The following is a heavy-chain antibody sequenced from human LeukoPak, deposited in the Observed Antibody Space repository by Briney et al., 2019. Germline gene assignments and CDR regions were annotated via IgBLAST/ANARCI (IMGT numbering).Heavy chain of an antibody. V-gene: IGHV1-69*04. D-gene: IGHD5-12*01. Sequence: GASVKVSCKASGGTFISYAISWVRQAPGQGLEWMGRIIPILGIANYAQKFQGSVTITAHHSTSTAYFELSSLRSEDTAVYYCATDLTAKYSGYENYYYYGMDVWGQGTTVTVSS. CDR2: IIPILGIA. CDR3: ATDLTAKYSGYENYYYYGMDV. J-gene: IGHJ6*02. CDR1: GGTFISYA.